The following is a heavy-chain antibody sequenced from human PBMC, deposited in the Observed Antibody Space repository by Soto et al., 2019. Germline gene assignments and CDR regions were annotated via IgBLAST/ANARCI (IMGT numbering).Heavy chain of an antibody. D-gene: IGHD2-15*01. CDR3: ARCCHSSGGSSSGTAIDFVY. CDR2: ITPSGGST. CDR1: GYTFTSYY. Sequence: QVQLVQSGAEVKKPGASVKVSCKASGYTFTSYYMHWVRQAPGQGLEWMGIITPSGGSTRYAQKFQGRVTMPRGTPTSTVYMEVRRLRSDATALCYGARCCHSSGGSSSGTAIDFVYWGPGTLVNVSA. J-gene: IGHJ4*02. V-gene: IGHV1-46*01.